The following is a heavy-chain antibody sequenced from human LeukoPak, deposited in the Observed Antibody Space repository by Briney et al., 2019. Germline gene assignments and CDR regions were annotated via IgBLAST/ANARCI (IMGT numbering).Heavy chain of an antibody. D-gene: IGHD3-10*01. CDR3: ARVTLGFGRYFDL. CDR1: GFTVSSNS. J-gene: IGHJ2*01. CDR2: IYSDNT. V-gene: IGHV3-53*01. Sequence: GGSLRLSCTVSGFTVSSNSMSWVRQAPGKGLEWVSFIYSDNTHYSDSVKGRFTISRDNSKNTLNLQMNSLRAEDTAVYYCARVTLGFGRYFDLWGRGTLVTVSS.